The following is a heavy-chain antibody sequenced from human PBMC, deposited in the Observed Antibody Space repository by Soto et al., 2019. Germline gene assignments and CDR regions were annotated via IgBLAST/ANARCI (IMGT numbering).Heavy chain of an antibody. CDR2: ISYDGSNK. J-gene: IGHJ4*02. D-gene: IGHD3-22*01. V-gene: IGHV3-30*03. CDR1: GFTFSSYG. Sequence: QVQLVESGGGVVQPGRSLRLSCAASGFTFSSYGMHWVRQAPGKGLEWVAVISYDGSNKYYADSVKGRFTISRDNSKNTLYLQMNSLRAEDKAVYYCASNGYYYDSSGYYNFDYWGQGTLVTVSS. CDR3: ASNGYYYDSSGYYNFDY.